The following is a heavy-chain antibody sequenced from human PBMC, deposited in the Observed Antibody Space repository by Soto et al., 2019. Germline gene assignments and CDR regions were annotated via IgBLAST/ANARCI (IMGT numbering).Heavy chain of an antibody. CDR2: IDWDDDK. J-gene: IGHJ4*02. V-gene: IGHV2-70*01. CDR3: ARTSLPGYRSSWYYFDY. D-gene: IGHD6-13*01. Sequence: SGPTLVNPKQTLTLTCTFSGFSLSTSGMCVSWIRQPPGKALEWLALIDWDDDKYYSTSLKTRLTISKDTSKKQVVLTMTNMDPVDTATYYXARTSLPGYRSSWYYFDYWGQGTLVTVS. CDR1: GFSLSTSGMC.